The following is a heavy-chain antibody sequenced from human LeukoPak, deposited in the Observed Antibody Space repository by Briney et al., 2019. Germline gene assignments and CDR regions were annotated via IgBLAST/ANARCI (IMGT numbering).Heavy chain of an antibody. CDR2: IYYSGST. Sequence: PSETLSLTCTVSGGSISSSSYYWGWIRQPPGKGLEWIGSIYYSGSTCYNPSLKSRVTISVDTSKNQFSLKLSSVTAADTAVYYCASALEMATEEANWFDPWGQGTLVTVSS. CDR1: GGSISSSSYY. D-gene: IGHD5-24*01. J-gene: IGHJ5*02. V-gene: IGHV4-39*01. CDR3: ASALEMATEEANWFDP.